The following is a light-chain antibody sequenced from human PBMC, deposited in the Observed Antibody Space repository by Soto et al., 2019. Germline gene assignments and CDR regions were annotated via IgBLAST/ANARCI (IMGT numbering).Light chain of an antibody. CDR3: ATWDDSLRGGV. J-gene: IGLJ3*02. CDR2: RNN. V-gene: IGLV1-47*01. CDR1: SSNIGDSY. Sequence: QSVLTQPPSASGTPGQRVTISCSGSSSNIGDSYGYWFQQLPGTAPKLLIYRNNQRPSGVPDRFSGSKSGTSASLAISGLRSEDEADYYCATWDDSLRGGVFGGGTKLTVL.